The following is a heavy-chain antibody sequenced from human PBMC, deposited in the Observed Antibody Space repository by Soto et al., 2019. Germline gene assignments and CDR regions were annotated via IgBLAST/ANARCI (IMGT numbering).Heavy chain of an antibody. Sequence: QVQLVESGGGVVQPGRSLRLSCAASGFTFSSYAMHWVRQAPGKGLEWVAVISYDGSNKYYADSVKGRFTIYRDNSKNTLYLQMNSLRAEDTAVYYCASPGGDYFLNWFDPWGQGTLVTVSS. CDR1: GFTFSSYA. D-gene: IGHD2-21*02. J-gene: IGHJ5*02. CDR3: ASPGGDYFLNWFDP. V-gene: IGHV3-30-3*01. CDR2: ISYDGSNK.